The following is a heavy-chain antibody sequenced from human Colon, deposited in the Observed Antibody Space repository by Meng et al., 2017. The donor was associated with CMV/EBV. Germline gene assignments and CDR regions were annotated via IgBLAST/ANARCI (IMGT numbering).Heavy chain of an antibody. CDR1: GFTFRTYA. CDR3: AKSLFGMGQVVYFDS. D-gene: IGHD3-10*02. V-gene: IGHV3-23*01. J-gene: IGHJ4*02. Sequence: GGSLSLSCATSGFTFRTYAMGWVRQAPGKGLEWVSSISGSGTATYYSSSVKGRFTISRDSSKNTLSLEMTGLRAEDTAVYYCAKSLFGMGQVVYFDSWGQGTLVTVSS. CDR2: ISGSGTAT.